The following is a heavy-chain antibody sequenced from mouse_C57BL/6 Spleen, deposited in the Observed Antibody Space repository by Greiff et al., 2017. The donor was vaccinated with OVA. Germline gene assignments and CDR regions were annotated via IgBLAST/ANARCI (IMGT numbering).Heavy chain of an antibody. V-gene: IGHV1-80*01. J-gene: IGHJ4*01. CDR1: GYAFSSYW. CDR3: ARGGSSYVYYAMDY. D-gene: IGHD1-1*01. CDR2: IYPGDGDT. Sequence: QVHVKQSGAELVKPGASVKISCKASGYAFSSYWMNWVKQRPGKGLEWIGQIYPGDGDTNYNGKFKGKATLTADKSSSTAYMQLSSLTSEDSAVYFCARGGSSYVYYAMDYWGQGTSVTVSS.